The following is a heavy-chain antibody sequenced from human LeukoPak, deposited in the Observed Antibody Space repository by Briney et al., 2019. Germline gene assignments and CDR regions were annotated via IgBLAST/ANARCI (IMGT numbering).Heavy chain of an antibody. Sequence: SETLSLTCTVSGDSISSHYWSWIRQPPGKGLEWIGYIYYGGSTQYNPSVKSRVTMSVDTYKNQFSLKLRSVTAADTAVYYCAREQSGSYPDYWGQGTLVTVSS. J-gene: IGHJ4*02. CDR1: GDSISSHY. CDR3: AREQSGSYPDY. D-gene: IGHD3-10*01. V-gene: IGHV4-59*11. CDR2: IYYGGST.